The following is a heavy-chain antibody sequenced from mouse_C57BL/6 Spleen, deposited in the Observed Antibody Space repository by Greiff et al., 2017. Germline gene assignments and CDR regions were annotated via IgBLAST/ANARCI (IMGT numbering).Heavy chain of an antibody. D-gene: IGHD1-1*01. CDR3: VRDGIITTVVGNWYFDV. CDR1: GFSFNTYA. J-gene: IGHJ1*03. Sequence: GGGLVQPKGSLKLSCAASGFSFNTYAMNWVRQAPGKGLEWVARIRSKSNNYATYYADSVKDRFTISRDDSESMLYLQMNNLKTEDTAMYYCVRDGIITTVVGNWYFDVWGTGTTVTVSS. CDR2: IRSKSNNYAT. V-gene: IGHV10-1*01.